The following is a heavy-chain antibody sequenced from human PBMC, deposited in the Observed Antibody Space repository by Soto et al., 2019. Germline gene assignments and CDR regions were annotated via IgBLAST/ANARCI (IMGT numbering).Heavy chain of an antibody. J-gene: IGHJ3*01. V-gene: IGHV3-23*01. Sequence: QLLGSGGGLVQPGGSLRLSCEASGFTFNIYAMTWVRQAPGKGLEWVSNIGSTGTTTYYADSVKGRFAISRDNSKSPLYLQMNSLRAEDTAVYYCATVARYDDFDVWGRGTMVTVSS. CDR3: ATVARYDDFDV. CDR2: IGSTGTTT. D-gene: IGHD3-9*01. CDR1: GFTFNIYA.